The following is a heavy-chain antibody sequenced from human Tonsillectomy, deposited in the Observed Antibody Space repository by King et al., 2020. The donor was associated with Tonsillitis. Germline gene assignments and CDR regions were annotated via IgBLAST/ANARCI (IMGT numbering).Heavy chain of an antibody. J-gene: IGHJ4*02. Sequence: VQLVESGGGLVQPGRSLRLSCAASGFTFDDYAMHWVRQAPGKGLEWVSGISWNSGSIGYADSVKGRFTISRDNAKNSLYLQMNSLRAEDTALYYCAKDRGTGNYYASSGPNDYWGQGTLVTVSS. V-gene: IGHV3-9*01. D-gene: IGHD3-22*01. CDR1: GFTFDDYA. CDR2: ISWNSGSI. CDR3: AKDRGTGNYYASSGPNDY.